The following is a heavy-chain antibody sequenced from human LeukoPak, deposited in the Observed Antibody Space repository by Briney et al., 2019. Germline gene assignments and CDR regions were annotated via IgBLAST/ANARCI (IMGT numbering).Heavy chain of an antibody. Sequence: SVKVSCKASGYTFPSYYMHWVRQAPGQELEWMEIINPSGGNTRYAHKFQGRVTMTRDTSTSTVYMEVSSLRSEDTAVYDCARLDSSATKDWYFDLWGRGTLVTVSS. J-gene: IGHJ2*01. CDR3: ARLDSSATKDWYFDL. CDR1: GYTFPSYY. D-gene: IGHD3-22*01. V-gene: IGHV1-46*01. CDR2: INPSGGNT.